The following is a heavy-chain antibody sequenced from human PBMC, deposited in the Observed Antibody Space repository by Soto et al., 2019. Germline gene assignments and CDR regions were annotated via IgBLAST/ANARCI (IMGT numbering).Heavy chain of an antibody. CDR2: IVPMLGTP. CDR3: ARTVTYISSLRQSSGMDV. CDR1: GGTFDNFI. Sequence: QVQLVQSGAEVKEPGSSVRVSCKASGGTFDNFITNWVRQTPGQGLEWMGGIVPMLGTPTYAEKFKGRVTSSATGSAVTMCLEVTTLRSDDTPIYYCARTVTYISSLRQSSGMDVWGQWTTVSVS. V-gene: IGHV1-69*01. J-gene: IGHJ6*02. D-gene: IGHD3-16*01.